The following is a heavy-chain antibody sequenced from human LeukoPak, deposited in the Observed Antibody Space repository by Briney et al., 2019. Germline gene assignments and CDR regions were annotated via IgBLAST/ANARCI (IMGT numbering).Heavy chain of an antibody. J-gene: IGHJ4*02. V-gene: IGHV3-30*04. CDR1: GFTFSTYA. CDR3: ARYKQYYFDY. D-gene: IGHD6-19*01. CDR2: ISYDGSNK. Sequence: GGSLRLSCAASGFTFSTYAMHWVRQAPGKGLEWVAVISYDGSNKYYADSVKGRFTISRDNSKNTLYLQMNSLRAEDTAVYYCARYKQYYFDYWGQGTLVTVSS.